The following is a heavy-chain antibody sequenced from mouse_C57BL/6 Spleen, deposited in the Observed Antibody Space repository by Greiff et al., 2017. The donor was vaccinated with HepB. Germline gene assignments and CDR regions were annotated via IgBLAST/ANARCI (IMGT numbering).Heavy chain of an antibody. V-gene: IGHV14-4*01. D-gene: IGHD1-3*01. CDR2: IDPENGDT. CDR1: GFNIKDDY. J-gene: IGHJ3*01. Sequence: VQLQQSGAELVRPGASVKLSCTASGFNIKDDYMHWVKQRPEQGLEWIGWIDPENGDTEYASKFQGKATITADTSSNTAYLQLSSLTSEDTAVYYCTTRKEPAWFAYWGQGTLVTVSA. CDR3: TTRKEPAWFAY.